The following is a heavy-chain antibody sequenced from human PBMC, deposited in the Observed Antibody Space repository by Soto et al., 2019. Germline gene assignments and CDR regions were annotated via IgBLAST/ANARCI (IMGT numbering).Heavy chain of an antibody. V-gene: IGHV1-46*01. CDR2: INPSGGTT. CDR3: ARVRGGGSEYFFDY. CDR1: GYTFTRYN. Sequence: ASVKVSCKASGYTFTRYNVHWVRQAPGQGLEWMAIINPSGGTTYYVQKFEGRVTLTTDTSTSTVYMELSSLRSDDTAVYYCARVRGGGSEYFFDYWGQGTLVTVSS. D-gene: IGHD2-15*01. J-gene: IGHJ4*02.